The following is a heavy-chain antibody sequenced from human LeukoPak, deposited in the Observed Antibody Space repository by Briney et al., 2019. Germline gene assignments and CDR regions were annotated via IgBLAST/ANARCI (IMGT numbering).Heavy chain of an antibody. D-gene: IGHD2-21*02. CDR1: GFTFSGHY. J-gene: IGHJ4*02. CDR3: VREGNELLSTNFDY. Sequence: ASVKVSCKASGFTFSGHYIHWVRQAPGQGLEWMGYINPHSGGTSSPQKFQGRVTMTTDTSISAVYMELSSLTSDDTAMYYCVREGNELLSTNFDYWGQGSLVTVSS. V-gene: IGHV1-2*02. CDR2: INPHSGGT.